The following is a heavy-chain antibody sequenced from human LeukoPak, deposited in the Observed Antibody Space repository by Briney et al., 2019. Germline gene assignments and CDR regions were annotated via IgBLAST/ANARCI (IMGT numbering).Heavy chain of an antibody. D-gene: IGHD4-17*01. CDR2: IFHSGNS. Sequence: PSETLSLTCAVSRYSISSGSYWGWIRQSPGKGLEWFGSIFHSGNSYYNPSLKSQLTMSVDTSKNQFSLKLTSVTAADTALYYCARVTYVDDMLYQYFDYWGQGILVTVSS. J-gene: IGHJ4*02. CDR3: ARVTYVDDMLYQYFDY. V-gene: IGHV4-38-2*01. CDR1: RYSISSGSY.